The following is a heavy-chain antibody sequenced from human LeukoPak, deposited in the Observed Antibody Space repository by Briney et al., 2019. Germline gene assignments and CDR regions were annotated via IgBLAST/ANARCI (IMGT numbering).Heavy chain of an antibody. Sequence: SQTLSLTCAISGDSVSGNSADAWNWLRQSPSRGLEWLGRTYYRSKWNNDYAVSVKSRITINTDTSKNQFSLHLNSVTPEDTAVYYCARERNSGFDYWGQGTLVTVSS. CDR2: TYYRSKWNN. CDR3: ARERNSGFDY. V-gene: IGHV6-1*01. D-gene: IGHD2/OR15-2a*01. CDR1: GDSVSGNSADA. J-gene: IGHJ4*02.